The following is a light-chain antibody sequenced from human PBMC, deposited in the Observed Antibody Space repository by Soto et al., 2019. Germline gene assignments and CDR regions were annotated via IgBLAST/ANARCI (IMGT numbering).Light chain of an antibody. J-gene: IGKJ5*01. CDR3: PLPTQWPIP. V-gene: IGKV3D-15*01. CDR1: QSAGNF. Sequence: GVLKSVAALLVSPRETASLSCRASQSAGNFLAWYQQKPGQAPRLLIYYISARATVIPARFSGSGSGTEFTLTINFLQSEDSAVYYCPLPTQWPIPSGQGSLLEIK. CDR2: YIS.